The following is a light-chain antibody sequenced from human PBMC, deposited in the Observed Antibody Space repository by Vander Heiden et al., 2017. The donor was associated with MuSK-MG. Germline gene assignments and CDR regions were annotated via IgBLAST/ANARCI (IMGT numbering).Light chain of an antibody. J-gene: IGLJ2*01. CDR3: QAWDSSTVV. CDR2: QDS. Sequence: SSELTQPPSVSVSPGQTASITCSGDKLGDKYGCWYQQKPGQSLVLVIYQDSKRTSGIPERFAGYNSGNTATLTISGTQAMDEDYYYCQAWDSSTVVFGGGTKLTVL. V-gene: IGLV3-1*01. CDR1: KLGDKY.